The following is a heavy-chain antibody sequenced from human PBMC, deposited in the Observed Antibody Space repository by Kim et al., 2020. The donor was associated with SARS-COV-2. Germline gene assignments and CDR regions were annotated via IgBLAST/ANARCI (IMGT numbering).Heavy chain of an antibody. CDR3: ARSEFDY. CDR2: SGGST. V-gene: IGHV1-46*01. J-gene: IGHJ4*02. Sequence: SGGSTSYAQKFQGRVTMTRDTSTSTVYMELSSLRSEDTAVYYCARSEFDYWGQGTLVTVSS.